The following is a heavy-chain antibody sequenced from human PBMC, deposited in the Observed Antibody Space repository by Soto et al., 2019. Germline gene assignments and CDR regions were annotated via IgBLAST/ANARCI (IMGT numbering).Heavy chain of an antibody. CDR1: GGSISSYY. CDR3: ASFFSLTTERFDAFDF. Sequence: PSETLSLTCTVSGGSISSYYWSWIRQPPGKGLEWIGYIYYSGSTNYNPSLKSRVTISVDTSKNQFSLKLSSVTAADTAVYYCASFFSLTTERFDAFDFSGRGSLVPVSS. CDR2: IYYSGST. D-gene: IGHD4-17*01. V-gene: IGHV4-59*01. J-gene: IGHJ3*01.